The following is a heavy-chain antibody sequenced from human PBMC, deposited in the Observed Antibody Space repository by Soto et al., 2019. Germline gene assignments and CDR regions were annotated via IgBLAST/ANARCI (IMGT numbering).Heavy chain of an antibody. CDR1: GGSISSYY. CDR3: ARLVRGYSYGRSGYYFDY. Sequence: QVQLQESGPGLVKPSETLSLTCTVSGGSISSYYWSWIRQPPGKGLEWIGYIYYSGSTNYNPSLKRRVTISVDTSKNPFSLKLSSVTGADTAVYYCARLVRGYSYGRSGYYFDYWGQGTLVTVSS. V-gene: IGHV4-59*08. CDR2: IYYSGST. J-gene: IGHJ4*02. D-gene: IGHD5-18*01.